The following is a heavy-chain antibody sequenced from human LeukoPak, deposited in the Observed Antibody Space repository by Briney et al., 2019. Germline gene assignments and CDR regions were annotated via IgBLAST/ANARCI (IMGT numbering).Heavy chain of an antibody. D-gene: IGHD6-13*01. CDR2: IYPGDSDT. J-gene: IGHJ4*02. CDR1: GYSFTSYW. Sequence: GESLKISCKGSGYSFTSYWIGWVRQMPGKGLEWIGIIYPGDSDTRYSPSFQGQVTISADKSISTAYLQWSSLKASDTAMYYCASHYIYSSSWPAYFDYWGQGTLVTVSS. V-gene: IGHV5-51*01. CDR3: ASHYIYSSSWPAYFDY.